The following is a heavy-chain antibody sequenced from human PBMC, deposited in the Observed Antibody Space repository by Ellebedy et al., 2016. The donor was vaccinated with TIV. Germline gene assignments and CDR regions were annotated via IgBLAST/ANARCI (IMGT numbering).Heavy chain of an antibody. CDR2: IKQDGSEK. D-gene: IGHD3-3*01. Sequence: GGSLRLXCAASGFTFSSYWMSWVRQAPGKGLEWVANIKQDGSEKYYVDSVKGRFTISRDNAKNSLYLQMNSLRAEDTAVYYCAREGLRFLEWLLGASEWDYWGQGTLVTVSS. V-gene: IGHV3-7*03. J-gene: IGHJ4*02. CDR3: AREGLRFLEWLLGASEWDY. CDR1: GFTFSSYW.